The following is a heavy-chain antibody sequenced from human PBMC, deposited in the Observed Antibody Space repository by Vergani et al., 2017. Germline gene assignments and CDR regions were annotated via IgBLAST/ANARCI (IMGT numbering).Heavy chain of an antibody. Sequence: QVQLVESGGGVVQPGRSLRLSCAASGFTFSSYAMHWVRQAAGKGLEWVAVISYDGRNKYYADSVKGRFTISRDKSKNTLYLQMNSLRAEDTAVYYCARDLPDCSGGSCYGDAFDIWGQGTMVTVSS. V-gene: IGHV3-30*04. J-gene: IGHJ3*02. CDR3: ARDLPDCSGGSCYGDAFDI. CDR1: GFTFSSYA. CDR2: ISYDGRNK. D-gene: IGHD2-15*01.